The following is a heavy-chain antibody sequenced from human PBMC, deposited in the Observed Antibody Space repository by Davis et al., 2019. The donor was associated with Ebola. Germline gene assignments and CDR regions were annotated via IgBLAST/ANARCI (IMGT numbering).Heavy chain of an antibody. D-gene: IGHD2-21*01. J-gene: IGHJ6*02. CDR1: GFTSGCCA. CDR2: IGSSSNGR. CDR3: AKDLLWWSASDV. Sequence: GESLKISCTASGFTSGCCAMNWVRQAPGKGLEWVSGIGSSSNGRHYAESVKGRFTISRDDSKNTVYLQMNNLRAEDTAVYYCAKDLLWWSASDVWGQGTTVTVSS. V-gene: IGHV3-23*05.